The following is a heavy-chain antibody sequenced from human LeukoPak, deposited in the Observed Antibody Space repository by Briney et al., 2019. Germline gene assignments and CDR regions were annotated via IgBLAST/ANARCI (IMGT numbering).Heavy chain of an antibody. J-gene: IGHJ4*02. CDR1: GFTFSSYA. Sequence: PGGSLRLSCATSGFTFSSYAMSWVREAPGKGLEWVSAISGSGGSTYYADSVKGRFTISRDNSKNTLYLQMNSLRAEDTAVYYCARLPMVRGVIISHYFDYWGQGTLVTVSS. D-gene: IGHD3-10*01. CDR3: ARLPMVRGVIISHYFDY. CDR2: ISGSGGST. V-gene: IGHV3-23*01.